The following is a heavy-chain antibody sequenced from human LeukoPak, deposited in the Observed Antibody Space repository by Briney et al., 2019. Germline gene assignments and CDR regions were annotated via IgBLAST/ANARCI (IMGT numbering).Heavy chain of an antibody. V-gene: IGHV3-53*01. CDR2: IYSGGST. J-gene: IGHJ4*02. CDR1: GFTASSNY. CDR3: ASLITMVRGVIPYYFDY. Sequence: PGGSLRLSCAASGFTASSNYMSWVRQAPGKGLEWVSVIYSGGSTYYADSVKGRFTISRDNSKNTLYLQMNSLRAEDTAVYYCASLITMVRGVIPYYFDYWGQGTLVTVSS. D-gene: IGHD3-10*01.